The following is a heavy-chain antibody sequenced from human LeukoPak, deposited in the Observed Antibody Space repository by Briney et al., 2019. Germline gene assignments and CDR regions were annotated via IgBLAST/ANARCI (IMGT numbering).Heavy chain of an antibody. CDR3: GMSGDRVPLQDDVFDV. CDR2: IYPGDSGP. V-gene: IGHV5-51*01. J-gene: IGHJ3*01. Sequence: GESLKISCTASGYSFTSYCIGWVRQIPGKGLEWVGIIYPGDSGPTYSPSFQGQVTISVDKSINTAYLQWSSLQASDTAMYYCGMSGDRVPLQDDVFDVWGQGTMVTVST. CDR1: GYSFTSYC. D-gene: IGHD1-26*01.